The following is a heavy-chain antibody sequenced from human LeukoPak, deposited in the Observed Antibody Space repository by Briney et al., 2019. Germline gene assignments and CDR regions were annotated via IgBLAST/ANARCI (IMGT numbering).Heavy chain of an antibody. CDR3: ARGYHITMVRGVVYYYYYMDV. Sequence: ASVKVSCKASGYTFTSYDINWVRQATGQGLEWMGWMNPNSGNTGYAQKFQGRVTVTRNTSISTAYMELSSLRSEDTAVYYCARGYHITMVRGVVYYYYYMDVWGKGTTVTISS. D-gene: IGHD3-10*01. CDR2: MNPNSGNT. CDR1: GYTFTSYD. V-gene: IGHV1-8*01. J-gene: IGHJ6*03.